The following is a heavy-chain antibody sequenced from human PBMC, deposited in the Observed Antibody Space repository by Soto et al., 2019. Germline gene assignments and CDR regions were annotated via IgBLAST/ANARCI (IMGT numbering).Heavy chain of an antibody. J-gene: IGHJ6*02. V-gene: IGHV5-51*01. CDR2: IYPGDSDT. D-gene: IGHD6-6*01. CDR3: AISSYYYYSGMDV. Sequence: PGESLKISCKGSGDSFTSYWIGWVRQMPGKGLEWMGIIYPGDSDTRYSPSFQGQVTISADKSISTAYLQWSSLKASDTAMYYCAISSYYYYSGMDVWGQGTLVTVSS. CDR1: GDSFTSYW.